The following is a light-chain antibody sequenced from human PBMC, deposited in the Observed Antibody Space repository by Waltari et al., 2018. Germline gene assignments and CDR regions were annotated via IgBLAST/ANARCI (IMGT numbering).Light chain of an antibody. CDR1: SSNIGSNF. CDR2: RND. J-gene: IGLJ1*01. Sequence: QSVLTPPPSASGTPGQRVTISCSGSSSNIGSNFVYWYQQLPGTAPKLLIYRNDMRPSGVPDRFSGSKSDTSASLAISDLRSEDEADYYCAAWDDSLTGFVFGTGTEVTAL. CDR3: AAWDDSLTGFV. V-gene: IGLV1-47*01.